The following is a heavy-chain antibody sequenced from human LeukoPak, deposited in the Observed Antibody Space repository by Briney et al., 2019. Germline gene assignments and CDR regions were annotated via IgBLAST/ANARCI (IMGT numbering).Heavy chain of an antibody. CDR3: ARGGYYGSGSYYNNWFDP. J-gene: IGHJ5*02. CDR1: GFTFSSYA. D-gene: IGHD3-10*01. V-gene: IGHV3-30*04. Sequence: GGSLRLSCAASGFTFSSYAMHWVRQAPGKGLEWVAVISYDGSNKYYADSVQGRFTISRDNSKNTLYLQMNSLRAEDTAVYYCARGGYYGSGSYYNNWFDPWRQGTLVTVSS. CDR2: ISYDGSNK.